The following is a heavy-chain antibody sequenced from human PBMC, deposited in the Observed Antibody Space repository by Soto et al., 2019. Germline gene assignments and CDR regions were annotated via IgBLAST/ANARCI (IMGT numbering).Heavy chain of an antibody. Sequence: EVQLVESGGGLVQPGRSLRLSCAASGFTFDDYAMHWVRQAPGKGLEWVSGISWNSGSIGYADSVKGRFTISRDNAKNSLYLQMNSLRAEDTALYYCAKDKNPEYYDFWSGYYTGPIKSPKNWFDPWGQGTLVTVSS. CDR3: AKDKNPEYYDFWSGYYTGPIKSPKNWFDP. D-gene: IGHD3-3*01. V-gene: IGHV3-9*01. CDR1: GFTFDDYA. CDR2: ISWNSGSI. J-gene: IGHJ5*02.